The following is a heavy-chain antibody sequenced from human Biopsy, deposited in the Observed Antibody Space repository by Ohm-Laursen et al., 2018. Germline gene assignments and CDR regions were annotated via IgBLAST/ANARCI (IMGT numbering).Heavy chain of an antibody. CDR1: GFSLNTRGMS. CDR3: ARIPILVVPAAIVYGHRRHLQGLDV. Sequence: PTQTLTLTYTLSGFSLNTRGMSVTWIRQPPGKALEWLARIDWDDAKFYSESLKTRLTISKGTSENHVVLTLSDVAPVDTATYYCARIPILVVPAAIVYGHRRHLQGLDVWGQGTTVIVSS. D-gene: IGHD2-2*02. J-gene: IGHJ6*02. V-gene: IGHV2-70*16. CDR2: IDWDDAK.